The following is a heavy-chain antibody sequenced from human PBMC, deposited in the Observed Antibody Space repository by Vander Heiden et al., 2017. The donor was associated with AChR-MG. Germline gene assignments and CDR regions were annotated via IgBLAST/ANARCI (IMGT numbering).Heavy chain of an antibody. Sequence: QLQLQESGPGLVKPSETLSLTCTVSGGSISSSSYYWGWIRQPPGKGLGWIGSIYYSGSTYYNPSLKSRVTISVDTSKNQFSLKLSSVTAADTAVYYCARQSYYDSSGYSPFDYWGQGTLVTVSS. CDR1: GGSISSSSYY. J-gene: IGHJ4*02. V-gene: IGHV4-39*01. CDR3: ARQSYYDSSGYSPFDY. CDR2: IYYSGST. D-gene: IGHD3-22*01.